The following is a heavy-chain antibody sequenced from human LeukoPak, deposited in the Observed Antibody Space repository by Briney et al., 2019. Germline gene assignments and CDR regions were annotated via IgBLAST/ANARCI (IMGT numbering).Heavy chain of an antibody. J-gene: IGHJ6*03. V-gene: IGHV1-8*03. Sequence: ASVKVSCKASGYTFTSYDINWVRQATGQGLEWMGWMNPNSGNTGYAQKFQGRVTITRNTSISTAYMELSSLRSEDTAVYYCARLEDSYYYMDVWGKGTTVTVSS. CDR2: MNPNSGNT. D-gene: IGHD3-22*01. CDR1: GYTFTSYD. CDR3: ARLEDSYYYMDV.